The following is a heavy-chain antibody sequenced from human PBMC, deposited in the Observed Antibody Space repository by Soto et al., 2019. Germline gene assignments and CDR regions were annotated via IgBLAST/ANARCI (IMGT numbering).Heavy chain of an antibody. Sequence: QVQLQESGPGLVKPSETLSLTCTVSGGSISSYYWTWIRQPPGEGLEWIGHIYYSGSTSYNASLKSRVTISVDTSKNQFSLRLRSVTAADTAVYYCARIGVSGWYYFDYWGQGTLVTVSS. CDR1: GGSISSYY. CDR2: IYYSGST. V-gene: IGHV4-59*01. CDR3: ARIGVSGWYYFDY. D-gene: IGHD6-19*01. J-gene: IGHJ4*02.